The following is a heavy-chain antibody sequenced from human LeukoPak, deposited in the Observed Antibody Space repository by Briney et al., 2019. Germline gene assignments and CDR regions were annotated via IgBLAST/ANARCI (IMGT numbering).Heavy chain of an antibody. CDR1: GYSFTSYW. CDR3: ARLGVNHYDTLFLFDY. J-gene: IGHJ4*02. Sequence: GESLKISCKGSGYSFTSYWIGWVRQMPGKGLEWMGVIYPGDSDTRDSSSFQGQVTISADKSISTAYLQWSSLKASDTAMYYCARLGVNHYDTLFLFDYWGQGTLVTVSS. V-gene: IGHV5-51*01. D-gene: IGHD3-22*01. CDR2: IYPGDSDT.